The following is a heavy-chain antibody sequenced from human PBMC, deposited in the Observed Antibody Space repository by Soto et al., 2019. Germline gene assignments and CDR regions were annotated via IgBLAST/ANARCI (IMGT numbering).Heavy chain of an antibody. D-gene: IGHD4-17*01. Sequence: PSETLSLTCAVSGGSISSGGYSWTWIRQPPGKGLEWIGYIYDSGTTYYNPSLKSRVTISVDRSKNQFSLKLSSVTAADKAVYYCARAHYGDYGYGMDVWGQGTTVTVSS. CDR3: ARAHYGDYGYGMDV. CDR1: GGSISSGGYS. V-gene: IGHV4-30-2*01. J-gene: IGHJ6*02. CDR2: IYDSGTT.